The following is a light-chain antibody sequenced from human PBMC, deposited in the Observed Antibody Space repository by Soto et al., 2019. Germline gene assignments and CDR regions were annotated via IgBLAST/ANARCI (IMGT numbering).Light chain of an antibody. Sequence: QSVLTQPASVSGSPGQSITISCTGTSSDVGGFNYVSWYQHHPGKAPKLMIYEVGNRPSGVSNRFSGSKSGNTASLTISGLQAEDEADYYCSSYTSSTTPYVFGTGTKVTVL. CDR1: SSDVGGFNY. CDR3: SSYTSSTTPYV. CDR2: EVG. J-gene: IGLJ1*01. V-gene: IGLV2-14*01.